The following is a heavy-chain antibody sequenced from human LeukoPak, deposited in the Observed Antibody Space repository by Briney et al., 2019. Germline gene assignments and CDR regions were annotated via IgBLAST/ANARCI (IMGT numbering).Heavy chain of an antibody. CDR2: ISSSGSTI. CDR3: ARDIANMPGRDSYGYDY. V-gene: IGHV3-48*04. J-gene: IGHJ4*02. Sequence: GGSLRLSCAASGFTFSHYGMHWVRQAPGKGLEWVSYISSSGSTIWYADSVKGRFTISRDNAKNSLYLQMNSLRAGDSAVYYCARDIANMPGRDSYGYDYWGQGTLVTVSS. D-gene: IGHD5-18*01. CDR1: GFTFSHYG.